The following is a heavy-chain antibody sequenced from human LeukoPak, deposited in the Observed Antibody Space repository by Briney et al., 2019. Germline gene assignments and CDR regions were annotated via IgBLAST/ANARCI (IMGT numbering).Heavy chain of an antibody. CDR3: ARGRDYDILTGLSSYYYYMDV. J-gene: IGHJ6*03. CDR1: GYTFTSYG. V-gene: IGHV1-18*01. Sequence: ASVTVSCKASGYTFTSYGMSWVRQAPGQGLEWMGWISAYNGNTNYAQKLQGRVTMTTDTSTSTAYMELRSLRSDDTAVYYCARGRDYDILTGLSSYYYYMDVWGKGTTVTVSS. D-gene: IGHD3-9*01. CDR2: ISAYNGNT.